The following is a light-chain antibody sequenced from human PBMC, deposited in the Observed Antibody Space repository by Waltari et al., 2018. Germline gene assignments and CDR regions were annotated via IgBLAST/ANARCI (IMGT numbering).Light chain of an antibody. V-gene: IGKV4-1*01. CDR3: QQYYSTPFT. J-gene: IGKJ4*01. CDR2: WAS. CDR1: QSILYSSNNKND. Sequence: DIVMTTSPDSLAVSLGARATITCQSTQSILYSSNNKNDLAWYQQKPGQSPKLRFDWASTRESGVPDRFSGSGSGTDFTLTISSLQTEDVAVYYCQQYYSTPFTFGGGTKVEIK.